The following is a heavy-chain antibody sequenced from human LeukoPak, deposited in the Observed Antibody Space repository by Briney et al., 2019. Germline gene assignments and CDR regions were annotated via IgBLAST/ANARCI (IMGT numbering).Heavy chain of an antibody. V-gene: IGHV4/OR15-8*02. CDR1: GGSISGTNW. J-gene: IGHJ4*02. CDR2: ISLAGQT. D-gene: IGHD4-11*01. CDR3: ARHYSTDPFDY. Sequence: SETLSLTCGVSGGSISGTNWWSWVRQPPGQGLEWIGEISLAGQTNYNPSLNGRVTMSLDKSSNQLSLHLTSVTAADTATYYCARHYSTDPFDYWGQGTPVTVSS.